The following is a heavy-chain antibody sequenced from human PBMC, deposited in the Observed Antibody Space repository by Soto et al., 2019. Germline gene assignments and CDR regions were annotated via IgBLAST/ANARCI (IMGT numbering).Heavy chain of an antibody. CDR1: GYTFTGYY. CDR2: INPNSGGT. V-gene: IGHV1-2*02. CDR3: ARPRYYYDSTGSVEY. D-gene: IGHD3-22*01. J-gene: IGHJ4*02. Sequence: ASVNVSCKASGYTFTGYYMHWVLQAPGQGLEWMGWINPNSGGTNYAQKFQGRVTMTRDTSISTAYMELSRLRSDDTAVYYCARPRYYYDSTGSVEYWGQGTLVSVSS.